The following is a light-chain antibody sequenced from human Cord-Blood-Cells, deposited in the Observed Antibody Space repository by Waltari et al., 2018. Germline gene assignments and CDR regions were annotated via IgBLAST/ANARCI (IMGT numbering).Light chain of an antibody. CDR3: SSYTSSSTL. V-gene: IGLV2-14*01. Sequence: QSALTRPASVSGSPGQSITISCTGTSSDVGGYNYVSWYQQHPGKAPKLMIYDVSNRPSGVSNRFSGSKSGNTASLTSSGLQAEDEADYYCSSYTSSSTLFGGGTKLTVL. CDR2: DVS. CDR1: SSDVGGYNY. J-gene: IGLJ2*01.